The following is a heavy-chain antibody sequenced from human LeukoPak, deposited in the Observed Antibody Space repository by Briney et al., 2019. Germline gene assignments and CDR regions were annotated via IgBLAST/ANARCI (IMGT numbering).Heavy chain of an antibody. D-gene: IGHD4-17*01. Sequence: GGSLRLSCAASGFTFSSYWMSWVRQAPGKGLEWVSSISSSSSYIYYADSVKGRFTISRDNAKNSLYLQMNSLRAEDTAVYYCAREYYGDFLTFDYWGQGTLVTVSS. J-gene: IGHJ4*02. CDR3: AREYYGDFLTFDY. CDR2: ISSSSSYI. V-gene: IGHV3-21*01. CDR1: GFTFSSYW.